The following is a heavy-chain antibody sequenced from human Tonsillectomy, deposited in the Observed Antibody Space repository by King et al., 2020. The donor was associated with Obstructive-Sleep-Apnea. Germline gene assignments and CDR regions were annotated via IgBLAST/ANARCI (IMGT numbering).Heavy chain of an antibody. CDR1: GGSISSYH. Sequence: QLQESGPGLVKPSETLSHTCTVSGGSISSYHWSWIRQPPGKGLEWIGYISYTGSTNYNPSLKSLVTISADTSKNQFSLRLSPVTAADTALYYCARHPRHSGYDLDYFDFWGQGTLVTVSS. D-gene: IGHD5-12*01. CDR3: ARHPRHSGYDLDYFDF. J-gene: IGHJ4*02. CDR2: ISYTGST. V-gene: IGHV4-59*08.